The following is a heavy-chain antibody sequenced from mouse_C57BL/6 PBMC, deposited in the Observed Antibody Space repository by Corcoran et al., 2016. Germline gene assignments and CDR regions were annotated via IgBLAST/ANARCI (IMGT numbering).Heavy chain of an antibody. V-gene: IGHV1-80*01. CDR2: IYPGDGDT. J-gene: IGHJ4*01. CDR3: ARGEYQYYAMDY. Sequence: QVQLQQSGAELVKPGASVKISCKASGYAFSSYWMNWVKQRPGKGLEWIGQIYPGDGDTNYNGKFKGKATLTADKSYSTAYMQLSSLTSEDSAVYFCARGEYQYYAMDYWGQGTSVTVSS. D-gene: IGHD2-10*02. CDR1: GYAFSSYW.